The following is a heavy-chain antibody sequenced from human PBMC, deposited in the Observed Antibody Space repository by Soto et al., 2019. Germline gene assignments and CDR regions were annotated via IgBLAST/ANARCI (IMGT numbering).Heavy chain of an antibody. J-gene: IGHJ4*02. Sequence: GGSPRLSCAASGFTVSSNYMSWVRQAPGKGLVWISRINDQGGSPTYADSVRGRFTFSRDNSKNMMYLQMNSLRAEDTAVYYCALLAHGKFDYRGQGALVTGSS. V-gene: IGHV3-74*01. CDR1: GFTVSSNY. CDR3: ALLAHGKFDY. D-gene: IGHD1-26*01. CDR2: INDQGGSP.